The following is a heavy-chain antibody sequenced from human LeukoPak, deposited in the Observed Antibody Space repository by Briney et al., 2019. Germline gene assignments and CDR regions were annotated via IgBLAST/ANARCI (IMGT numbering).Heavy chain of an antibody. CDR3: ARGHDSSGYIPDY. CDR2: INPNSGGT. J-gene: IGHJ4*02. V-gene: IGHV1-2*02. D-gene: IGHD3-22*01. CDR1: GYTFTGYY. Sequence: ASVKVSCKASGYTFTGYYMHWVRQAPGQGLEWMRWINPNSGGTNYAQKFQGRVTMTRDTSISTAYMELSRLRSDDTAVYYCARGHDSSGYIPDYWGQGTLVTVSS.